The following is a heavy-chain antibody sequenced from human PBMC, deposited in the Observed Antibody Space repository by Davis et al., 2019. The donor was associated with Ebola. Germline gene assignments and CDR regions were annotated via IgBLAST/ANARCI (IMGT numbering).Heavy chain of an antibody. Sequence: GESLKISCAASGFTFSSYWMSWVRQAPGKGLEWVSTISGTGDYTYYADSVKGRFTISRDNSKNTLFLQMNSLRAEDTALYYCAKDSRLHWGQGTLVTVSS. J-gene: IGHJ4*02. V-gene: IGHV3-23*01. CDR1: GFTFSSYW. CDR3: AKDSRLH. CDR2: ISGTGDYT.